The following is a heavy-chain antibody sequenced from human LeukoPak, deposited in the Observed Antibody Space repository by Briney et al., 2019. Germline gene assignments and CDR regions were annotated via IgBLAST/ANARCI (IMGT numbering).Heavy chain of an antibody. CDR3: ARHPYVGATFDY. CDR1: GGSISSYY. J-gene: IGHJ4*02. V-gene: IGHV4-59*08. Sequence: SETLSLTCTVSGGSISSYYWSWIRQPPGKGLEWIGYIYYSGSTNYNPSLKSRVTISVDTSKNQFSPKLSSVTAADTAVYYCARHPYVGATFDYWGQGTLVTVSS. CDR2: IYYSGST. D-gene: IGHD1-26*01.